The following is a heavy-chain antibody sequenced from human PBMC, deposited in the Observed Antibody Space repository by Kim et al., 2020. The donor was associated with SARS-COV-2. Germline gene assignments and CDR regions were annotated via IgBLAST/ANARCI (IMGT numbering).Heavy chain of an antibody. CDR1: GDSFTRYW. CDR3: ARHGRSAVVIAAY. D-gene: IGHD2-21*01. Sequence: GESLKISCKISGDSFTRYWISWVRQLPGKGLEWMGRIDTSDSYTNYSPSFEGHVTISVDKSISTAYLQWSSLKASDTAIYFCARHGRSAVVIAAYCGQGTQATVAS. V-gene: IGHV5-10-1*01. J-gene: IGHJ4*02. CDR2: IDTSDSYT.